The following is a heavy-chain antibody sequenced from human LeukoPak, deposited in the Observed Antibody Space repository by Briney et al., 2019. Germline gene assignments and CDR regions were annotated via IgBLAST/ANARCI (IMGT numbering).Heavy chain of an antibody. D-gene: IGHD6-13*01. CDR2: MSGDATST. J-gene: IGHJ4*02. CDR1: GFTFSSFA. V-gene: IGHV3-23*01. CDR3: AKRTSGSSWYSSDS. Sequence: GRSLRLSCAASGFTFSSFAMNWVRQAPGKGLEWISTMSGDATSTYYADSVKGRFTISRDNSKNTLYLQMNSLRADDTAVYYCAKRTSGSSWYSSDSWGQGTLVTVSS.